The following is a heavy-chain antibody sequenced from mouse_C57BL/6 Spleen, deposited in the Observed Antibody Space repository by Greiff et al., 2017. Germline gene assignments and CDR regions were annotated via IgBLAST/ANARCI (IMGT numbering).Heavy chain of an antibody. CDR3: AGTTAPTKRYAMDY. D-gene: IGHD1-2*01. Sequence: QVQLQQPGAELVKPGASVKMSCKASGYTFTSYWITWVKQRPGQGLEWIGDIYPGSGSTNYNEKFKRKATLTVDTSSSTAYMQLSSLTSEDSAVYYCAGTTAPTKRYAMDYWGQGTSVTVSS. V-gene: IGHV1-55*01. J-gene: IGHJ4*01. CDR1: GYTFTSYW. CDR2: IYPGSGST.